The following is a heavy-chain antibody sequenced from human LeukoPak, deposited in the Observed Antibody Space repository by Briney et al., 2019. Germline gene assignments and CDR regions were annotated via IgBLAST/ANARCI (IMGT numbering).Heavy chain of an antibody. CDR2: ISGSGGST. CDR3: AKVLQQYYFDY. Sequence: GGSLRPPCAASGFTFSSYAMSWVRQAPGKGLEWVSAISGSGGSTYYADSVKGRFTISRDNSKNTLYLQMNSLRAEDTAVYYCAKVLQQYYFDYWGQGTLVTVSS. J-gene: IGHJ4*02. D-gene: IGHD4-11*01. CDR1: GFTFSSYA. V-gene: IGHV3-23*01.